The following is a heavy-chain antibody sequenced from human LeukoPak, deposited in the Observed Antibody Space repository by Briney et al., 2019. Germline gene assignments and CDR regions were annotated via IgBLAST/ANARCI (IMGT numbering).Heavy chain of an antibody. J-gene: IGHJ4*02. CDR3: AIVGVDYSSDY. D-gene: IGHD4-11*01. CDR1: GFTFSDYY. Sequence: GGSLRLSCAASGFTFSDYYMNWIRQAPGKGLEWVSYISSSGSTIYYADSVKGRFTTSRDKAKNSLYLQMISLRDEDTAVYYCAIVGVDYSSDYWGQGTLVTVSS. CDR2: ISSSGSTI. V-gene: IGHV3-11*01.